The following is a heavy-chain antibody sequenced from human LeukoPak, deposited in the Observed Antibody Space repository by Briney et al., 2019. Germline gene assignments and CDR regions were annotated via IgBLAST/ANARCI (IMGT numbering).Heavy chain of an antibody. D-gene: IGHD2-21*01. CDR2: IWYDGSNK. Sequence: QPGRSLRLSGAASGFTFSSYGMHLVRQAPGKGLEWVALIWYDGSNKYYADSVKGRFTISRDNSKNTLYLQMTSLRAEDTAVYYCASEIAEGDFDYWGQRTLVTVSS. CDR3: ASEIAEGDFDY. V-gene: IGHV3-33*01. CDR1: GFTFSSYG. J-gene: IGHJ4*02.